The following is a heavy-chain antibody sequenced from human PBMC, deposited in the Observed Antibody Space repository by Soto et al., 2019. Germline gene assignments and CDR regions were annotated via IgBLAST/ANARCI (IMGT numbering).Heavy chain of an antibody. J-gene: IGHJ6*04. V-gene: IGHV3-30-3*01. CDR1: GFTFSSYA. Sequence: QVQLVESGGGVVQPGRSLRLSCAASGFTFSSYAMHWVRQAPGKGLEWVAFISYDGSNKYYADSVKGRFTISRDNSKNTLSMQMNSLRGEDTAVYYCTRRGYGMDVWGKGTTVTVSA. CDR2: ISYDGSNK. CDR3: TRRGYGMDV.